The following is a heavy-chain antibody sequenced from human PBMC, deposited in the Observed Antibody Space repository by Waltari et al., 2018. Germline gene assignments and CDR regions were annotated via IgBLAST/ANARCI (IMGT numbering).Heavy chain of an antibody. Sequence: EVQLLESGGGLVQPGGSLRLSCAASGFTFSSYAMSWVRQAPGKGLEWVSAIRGSGGSTYYADSVKGRFTISRDNSKNTLYLQMNSLRAEDTAVYYCAKDTAGASTMIGQSWGQGTLVTVSS. CDR2: IRGSGGST. V-gene: IGHV3-23*01. D-gene: IGHD3-22*01. CDR1: GFTFSSYA. J-gene: IGHJ5*02. CDR3: AKDTAGASTMIGQS.